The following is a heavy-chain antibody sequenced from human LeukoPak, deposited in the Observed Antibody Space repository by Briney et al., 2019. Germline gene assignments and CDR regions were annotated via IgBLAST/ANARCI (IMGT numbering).Heavy chain of an antibody. D-gene: IGHD4-17*01. CDR2: IYTSGST. V-gene: IGHV4-61*02. CDR3: ARHRNEYDYGDYQVIDY. CDR1: GGSISSGSYY. Sequence: SETLSLTCTVSGGSISSGSYYWSWIRQPAGKGLEWIGRIYTSGSTNYNPSLKSRVTISVDTSKNQFSLKLSSVTAADTAVYYCARHRNEYDYGDYQVIDYWGQGTLVTVSS. J-gene: IGHJ4*02.